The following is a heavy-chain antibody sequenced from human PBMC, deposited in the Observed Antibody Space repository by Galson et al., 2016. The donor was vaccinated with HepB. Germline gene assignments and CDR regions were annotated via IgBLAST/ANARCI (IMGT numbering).Heavy chain of an antibody. CDR3: ARDIRRGGTSRHSCFDP. J-gene: IGHJ5*02. CDR2: IYNSGRT. CDR1: GGSISSGGYY. V-gene: IGHV4-31*03. Sequence: LSLTCTVSGGSISSGGYYWSWIRQHPGKGLEWIGYIYNSGRTYYNPSLKRRVTISVDTSKNQFSLKLNSVTAADTAVHYCARDIRRGGTSRHSCFDPWGQGTLVTVSS. D-gene: IGHD1-26*01.